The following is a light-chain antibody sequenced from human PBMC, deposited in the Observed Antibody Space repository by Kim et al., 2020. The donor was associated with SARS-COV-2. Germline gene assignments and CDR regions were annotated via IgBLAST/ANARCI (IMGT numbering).Light chain of an antibody. V-gene: IGLV3-1*01. CDR2: QDN. J-gene: IGLJ1*01. CDR3: QAWDSSTHNYV. Sequence: PGKTACSTCRRYKLGDKYVSWYQQKPGPSPVVVIYQDNQRPSGIPERFSGSNSGNTATLTISGTQAMDEADYYCQAWDSSTHNYVFGAGTKVTVL. CDR1: KLGDKY.